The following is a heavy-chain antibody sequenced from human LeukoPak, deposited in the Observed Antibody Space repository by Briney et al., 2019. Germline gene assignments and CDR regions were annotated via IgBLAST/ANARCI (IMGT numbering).Heavy chain of an antibody. CDR3: ASRYCSGGSCYHRHTGDYYGMDV. V-gene: IGHV4-31*03. CDR1: GGSISSSSYY. CDR2: IYYSGST. D-gene: IGHD2-15*01. J-gene: IGHJ6*02. Sequence: SETLSLTCTVSGGSISSSSYYWGWIRQPPGKGLEWIGYIYYSGSTYYNPSLKSRVTISVDTSKNQFSLKLSSVTAADTAVYYCASRYCSGGSCYHRHTGDYYGMDVWGQGTTVTVSS.